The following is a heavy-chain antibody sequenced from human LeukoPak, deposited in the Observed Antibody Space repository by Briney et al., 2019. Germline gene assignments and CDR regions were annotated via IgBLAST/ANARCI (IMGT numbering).Heavy chain of an antibody. CDR1: GGTFSSYA. CDR3: ARGGWYGYYYYYMDV. Sequence: SVKVSCKASGGTFSSYAISWVRQAPGQGLEWMGGIIPIFGTANYAQKFQGRVTITADKSTSTAYMELSSLRSEDTAVYYCARGGWYGYYYYYMDVWGKGTTVTVSS. D-gene: IGHD6-13*01. V-gene: IGHV1-69*06. J-gene: IGHJ6*03. CDR2: IIPIFGTA.